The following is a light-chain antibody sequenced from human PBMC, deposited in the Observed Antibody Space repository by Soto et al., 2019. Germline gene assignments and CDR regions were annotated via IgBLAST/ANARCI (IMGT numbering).Light chain of an antibody. CDR2: KAS. V-gene: IGKV1-5*03. J-gene: IGKJ1*01. CDR1: QSISSW. CDR3: QQYNTHWT. Sequence: DIQMTHSPSTLSASVGDRVTITGRGSQSISSWLAWYQQTPGKAPKLLIYKASSLESGAPSRFSGSGSGTEFTLTISSLQPDDLATYYCQQYNTHWTFGQGTKVDIK.